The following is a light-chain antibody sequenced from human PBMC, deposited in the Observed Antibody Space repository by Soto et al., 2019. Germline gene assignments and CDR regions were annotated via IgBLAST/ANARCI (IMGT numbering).Light chain of an antibody. J-gene: IGLJ3*02. CDR2: AVS. V-gene: IGLV2-8*01. CDR3: ITYGGSPMV. CDR1: SGDVGGHNY. Sequence: QSALTQPPSASGSPGQSVTISFTGTSGDVGGHNYVSWYQQHPGKAPKLVIYAVSKRPSGVPDRFSGSKSGNTDSLTVSGLQAEDDAIYYGITYGGSPMVVGGGTKLTVL.